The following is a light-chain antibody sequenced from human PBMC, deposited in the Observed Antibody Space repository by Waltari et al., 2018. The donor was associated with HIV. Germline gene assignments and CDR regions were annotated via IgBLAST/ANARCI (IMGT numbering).Light chain of an antibody. Sequence: EIVLTQSPGTLSLSPGERATLSCRASQSVSSIYLAWYQQKPGQAPRLLIYGASSRATGIPDRFSGSGSGTDFTLTISRLEPEDFAVYYCQQYGSSPQWTFGQGTKVEIK. CDR2: GAS. CDR3: QQYGSSPQWT. J-gene: IGKJ1*01. V-gene: IGKV3-20*01. CDR1: QSVSSIY.